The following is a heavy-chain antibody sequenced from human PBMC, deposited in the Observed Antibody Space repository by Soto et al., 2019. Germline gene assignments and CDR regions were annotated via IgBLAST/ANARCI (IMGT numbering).Heavy chain of an antibody. V-gene: IGHV4-31*03. J-gene: IGHJ5*02. CDR3: ARASSTRGYSYGYWFDP. CDR1: GGSISSGGYY. Sequence: SETLSLTCTASGGSISSGGYYWSWMRQHPGKGLEWIGYIYYSGSTYYNPSLKSRVTISVDTSKNQFSLKLSSVTAADTAVYYCARASSTRGYSYGYWFDPWGQGTLVTVSS. D-gene: IGHD5-18*01. CDR2: IYYSGST.